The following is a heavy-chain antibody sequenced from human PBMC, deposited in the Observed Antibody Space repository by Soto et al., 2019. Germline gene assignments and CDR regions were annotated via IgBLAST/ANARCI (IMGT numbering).Heavy chain of an antibody. Sequence: GGSLRLSCAASGFTFSNAWMSWVRQAPGKGLEWVGRIKSKTDGGTTDYAAPVKGRFTISRDDSKNTLYLQMNSLKTEDTAVYYCTTGGSHGACSSTSCYTVGDYWGQGTLVTVSS. CDR3: TTGGSHGACSSTSCYTVGDY. V-gene: IGHV3-15*05. J-gene: IGHJ4*02. D-gene: IGHD2-2*02. CDR1: GFTFSNAW. CDR2: IKSKTDGGTT.